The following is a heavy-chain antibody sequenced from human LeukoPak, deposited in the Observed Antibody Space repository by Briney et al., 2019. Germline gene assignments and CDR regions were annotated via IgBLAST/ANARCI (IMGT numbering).Heavy chain of an antibody. CDR2: ISAYNGNT. CDR1: GYTFTSYG. J-gene: IGHJ6*03. D-gene: IGHD2-2*01. V-gene: IGHV1-18*01. Sequence: ASVKVSCKASGYTFTSYGISWVRQAPGQGLEWMGWISAYNGNTNYAQKLQGRVTMTTDTSTSTAYMELRSLRSDDTAVYYCAREYCSSTSCSERTYYYYYMDVWGKGTTVTVSS. CDR3: AREYCSSTSCSERTYYYYYMDV.